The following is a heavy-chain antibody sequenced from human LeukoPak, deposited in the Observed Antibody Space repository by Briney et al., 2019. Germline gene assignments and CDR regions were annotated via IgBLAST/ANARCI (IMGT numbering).Heavy chain of an antibody. V-gene: IGHV4-59*08. D-gene: IGHD2-21*02. CDR2: ISYSGST. CDR3: ARHGDGYSFDY. Sequence: SETLSVTCTVSGGSISSYYWSWIRQPPGKGLEWIGYISYSGSTNYNPSLRSRVTISVDKSKNQFSLKLSSVTAADTAVYYCARHGDGYSFDYWGQGTLVTVSS. J-gene: IGHJ4*02. CDR1: GGSISSYY.